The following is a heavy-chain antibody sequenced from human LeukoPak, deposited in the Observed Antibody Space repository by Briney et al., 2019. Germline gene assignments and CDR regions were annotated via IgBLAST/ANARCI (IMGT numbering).Heavy chain of an antibody. D-gene: IGHD6-13*01. V-gene: IGHV4-59*01. CDR2: IYYSGST. Sequence: SETLSLTCTVSGGSISSYYWSWIRQPPGKGLEWIGYIYYSGSTNYNPSLKSRVTISVDTSKNQFSPKLSSVTAADTAVYYCARASWVAAALDYWGQGTLVTVSS. CDR1: GGSISSYY. J-gene: IGHJ4*02. CDR3: ARASWVAAALDY.